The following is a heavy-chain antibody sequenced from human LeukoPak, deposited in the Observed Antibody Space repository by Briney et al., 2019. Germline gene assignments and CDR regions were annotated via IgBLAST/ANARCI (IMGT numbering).Heavy chain of an antibody. CDR2: ISYDGSNK. CDR3: AKGLNSYDSSGYPS. D-gene: IGHD3-22*01. V-gene: IGHV3-30-3*01. J-gene: IGHJ4*02. CDR1: GFTFSSYA. Sequence: PGGSLRLSCAASGFTFSSYAMHWVRQAPGKGLEWVAVISYDGSNKYYADSVKGRFTISRDNSKNTLYLQMNSLRAEDTAVYYCAKGLNSYDSSGYPSWGQGTLVTVSS.